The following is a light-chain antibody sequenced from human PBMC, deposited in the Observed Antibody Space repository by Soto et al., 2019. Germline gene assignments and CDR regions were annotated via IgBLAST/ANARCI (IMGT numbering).Light chain of an antibody. Sequence: EIVLTQSPATLSLSPGESATLSCRASQSVSSYLVWYQQKPGPAPRVLISDASTSATGIPAGFSGSGSGTDFTLTISRLEPEEFAGYDCQQRTTWPVTYGGGTKVEIK. CDR2: DAS. CDR3: QQRTTWPVT. CDR1: QSVSSY. V-gene: IGKV3-11*01. J-gene: IGKJ4*01.